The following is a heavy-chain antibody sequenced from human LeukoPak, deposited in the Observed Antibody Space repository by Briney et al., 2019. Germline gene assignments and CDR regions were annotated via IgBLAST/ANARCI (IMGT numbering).Heavy chain of an antibody. CDR2: IWFDGSIK. CDR3: ARGGIQVSGIDEIDY. CDR1: GFTFSSSV. J-gene: IGHJ4*02. Sequence: GRSLRLSYAASGFTFSSSVMHWVRQAPGKGLEWVAVIWFDGSIKFYGDSVKGRFTVSRENAKNSLYLQMNSLTAGDTAVYYCARGGIQVSGIDEIDYWGQGTLVTVSS. D-gene: IGHD6-19*01. V-gene: IGHV3-33*01.